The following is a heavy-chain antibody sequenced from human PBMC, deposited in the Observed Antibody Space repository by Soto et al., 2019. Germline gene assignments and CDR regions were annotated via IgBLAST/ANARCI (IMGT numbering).Heavy chain of an antibody. Sequence: SETLSLTCAVSGGSISSGGYSWSWIRQPPGKGLEWIGYIYHSGSTYYNPSLKSRVTISVDRSKNQFSLKLSSVTAADTAVYYCARDRCSSTSCSYYYGMDVWGQGTTVTVSS. CDR2: IYHSGST. V-gene: IGHV4-30-2*01. CDR1: GGSISSGGYS. CDR3: ARDRCSSTSCSYYYGMDV. J-gene: IGHJ6*02. D-gene: IGHD2-2*01.